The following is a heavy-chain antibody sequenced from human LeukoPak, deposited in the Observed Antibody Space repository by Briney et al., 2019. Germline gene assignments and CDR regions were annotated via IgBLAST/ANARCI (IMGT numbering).Heavy chain of an antibody. Sequence: PSETLSLTCTVSGGSISSYYWSWIRQPPGKGLEWIGYIYYSGSTNYNPSLKSRVTISVDTSKNQFSLKLSSVTAADTAVYYCARAGAWFGEFSAGFDPWGRGTLVTVSS. CDR3: ARAGAWFGEFSAGFDP. V-gene: IGHV4-59*01. D-gene: IGHD3-10*01. CDR2: IYYSGST. CDR1: GGSISSYY. J-gene: IGHJ5*02.